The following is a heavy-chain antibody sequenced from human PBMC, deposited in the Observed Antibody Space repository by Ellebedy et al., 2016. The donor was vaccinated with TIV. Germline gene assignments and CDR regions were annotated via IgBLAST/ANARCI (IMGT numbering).Heavy chain of an antibody. D-gene: IGHD1-26*01. CDR3: TRQLPDYGIVGATDAFDI. CDR2: IRSKAYGGTT. V-gene: IGHV3-49*03. J-gene: IGHJ3*02. CDR1: GFTFGDYA. Sequence: GESLKISCTASGFTFGDYAMSWFRQAPGKGLEWVGFIRSKAYGGTTEYAASVKGRFTISRDDSKSIAYLQMNSLKTEETAVYYCTRQLPDYGIVGATDAFDIWGQGTMVTVSS.